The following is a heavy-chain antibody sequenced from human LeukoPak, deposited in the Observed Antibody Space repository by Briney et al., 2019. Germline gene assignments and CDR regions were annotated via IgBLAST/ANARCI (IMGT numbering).Heavy chain of an antibody. Sequence: ASVKASCKASGYTFTSYGISWVRQAPGQGLEWMGWISAYNGNTNYAQKLQGRVTMTTDTSTSTAYMELRSLRSDDTAVYYCARLEDSYYYMDVWGKGTTATVSS. CDR1: GYTFTSYG. CDR3: ARLEDSYYYMDV. J-gene: IGHJ6*03. CDR2: ISAYNGNT. D-gene: IGHD3-22*01. V-gene: IGHV1-18*01.